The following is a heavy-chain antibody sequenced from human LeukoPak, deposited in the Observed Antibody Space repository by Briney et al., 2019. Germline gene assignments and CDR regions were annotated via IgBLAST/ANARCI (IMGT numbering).Heavy chain of an antibody. CDR2: ISWNSGSI. CDR3: AKEGYYGSGSAYGMDV. J-gene: IGHJ6*02. Sequence: PGRSLRLSCAASGFTFDDYAMHWVRQAPGKGLEWVSGISWNSGSIGYADSVKGRFTISRDNAKNSLYLQMNSLRAEDTALYYCAKEGYYGSGSAYGMDVWGQGTTVTVSS. CDR1: GFTFDDYA. V-gene: IGHV3-9*01. D-gene: IGHD3-10*01.